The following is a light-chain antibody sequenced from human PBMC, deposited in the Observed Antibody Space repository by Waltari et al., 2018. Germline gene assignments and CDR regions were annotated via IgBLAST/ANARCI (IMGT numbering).Light chain of an antibody. V-gene: IGLV1-44*01. J-gene: IGLJ2*01. CDR1: SSNIGRNG. CDR3: AAWDDSLSGRV. CDR2: TND. Sequence: QSVVTQPPSVSGTPGQGVTVSCSGSSSNIGRNGVSWYQQVPGTAPKLLIHTNDLRPSGVPDRFSGSKSGTSASLAISGLQSEDEAHYYCAAWDDSLSGRVFGGGTKVTVL.